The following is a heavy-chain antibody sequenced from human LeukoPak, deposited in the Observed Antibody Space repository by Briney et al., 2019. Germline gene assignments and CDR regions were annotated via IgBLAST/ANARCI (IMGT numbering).Heavy chain of an antibody. J-gene: IGHJ4*02. V-gene: IGHV1-2*02. CDR3: ARLLSSSSVIKYYFDY. Sequence: GASVKVSCKASGYTFTGYYMHWVRQAPGQGLEWMGWINPNSGGTNYAQKFQGRVTMTRDTSISTACMELSRLRSDDTAVYYCARLLSSSSVIKYYFDYWGQGTLVTVSS. CDR1: GYTFTGYY. D-gene: IGHD6-6*01. CDR2: INPNSGGT.